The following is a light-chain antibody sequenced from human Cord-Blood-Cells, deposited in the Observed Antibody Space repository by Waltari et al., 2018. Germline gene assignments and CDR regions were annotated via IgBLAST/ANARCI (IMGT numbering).Light chain of an antibody. V-gene: IGLV3-19*01. CDR1: SLRTYY. CDR2: GKN. J-gene: IGLJ2*01. CDR3: NSRDSSGNVV. Sequence: SSELTQDPAVSVALGQSVRITCQGESLRTYYASWYQQKPGQAPVLVIYGKNTRPAGIPDRFSGSSSGNTASLTITGAQAEDEADYYCNSRDSSGNVVFGGGTKLTVL.